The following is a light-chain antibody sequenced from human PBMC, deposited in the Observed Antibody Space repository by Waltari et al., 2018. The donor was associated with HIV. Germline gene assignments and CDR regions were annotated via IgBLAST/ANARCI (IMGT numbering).Light chain of an antibody. J-gene: IGLJ2*01. Sequence: QSVLTQPPSVSAAPGQKVTISCSGSNSNIGNNYVSWYQQLPGTAPKLLIYDNNKRPSGIPDRFSGSNTGTSATLGITGLQTGDEADYYCGTWDSSLGAVLFGGGTQLTVL. CDR1: NSNIGNNY. CDR2: DNN. CDR3: GTWDSSLGAVL. V-gene: IGLV1-51*01.